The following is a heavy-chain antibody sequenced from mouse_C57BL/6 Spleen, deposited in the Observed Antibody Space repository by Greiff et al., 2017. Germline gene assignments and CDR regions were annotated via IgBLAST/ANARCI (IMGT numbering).Heavy chain of an antibody. CDR1: GFTFSSYG. CDR2: ISSGGSYT. Sequence: EVKLVESGGDLVKPGGSLKLSCAASGFTFSSYGMSWVRQTPDKRLEWVATISSGGSYTYYPDSVKGRFTISRDKAKNTLYLQMSSLKSEDTAMYYCARQNYYGSGYAMDYWGQGTSVTVSS. CDR3: ARQNYYGSGYAMDY. J-gene: IGHJ4*01. D-gene: IGHD1-1*01. V-gene: IGHV5-6*01.